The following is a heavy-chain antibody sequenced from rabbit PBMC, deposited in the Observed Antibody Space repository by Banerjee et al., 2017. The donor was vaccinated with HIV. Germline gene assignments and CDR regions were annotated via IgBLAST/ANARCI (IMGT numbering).Heavy chain of an antibody. D-gene: IGHD6-1*01. V-gene: IGHV1S47*01. J-gene: IGHJ3*01. CDR2: IDPVFRST. CDR1: GFDFSSYG. Sequence: EESGGGLVQPEGSPTLTCKASGFDFSSYGVSWVRQAPGKGLEWIGYIDPVFRSTYYASWVNGRFTISSHNAQNTLYLQLNSLTAADTATYFCVRENYAYGYDGYAYARLDLWGQGTLVTIS. CDR3: VRENYAYGYDGYAYARLDL.